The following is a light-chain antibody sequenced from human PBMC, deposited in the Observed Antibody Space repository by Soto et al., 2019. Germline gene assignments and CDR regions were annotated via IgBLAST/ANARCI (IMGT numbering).Light chain of an antibody. CDR3: SSYTSSTTLV. CDR1: SSDIGNYNY. CDR2: EVN. J-gene: IGLJ1*01. V-gene: IGLV2-14*01. Sequence: ALTQPASVSGSPGQSITISCTGTSSDIGNYNYVSWYQQHPGKAPKLMIYEVNNRPSGVSNRFSGSKSGNTASLTISGLEAEDEADYYCSSYTSSTTLVFATGTKVTVL.